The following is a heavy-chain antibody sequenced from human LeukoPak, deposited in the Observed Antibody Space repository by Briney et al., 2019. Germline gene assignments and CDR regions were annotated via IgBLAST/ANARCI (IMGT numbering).Heavy chain of an antibody. CDR2: ISSSGSTI. D-gene: IGHD2-8*01. Sequence: PGGSLRLSCAASGFTFSSYEMHWVRQAPGKGLEWVSYISSSGSTIYYADSVKGRFSISRDSSKNILYLQMNSLRAEDTAVYYCAEDRCSNGIGCYYYYMDVWGKGTTVTISS. CDR3: AEDRCSNGIGCYYYYMDV. J-gene: IGHJ6*03. V-gene: IGHV3-48*03. CDR1: GFTFSSYE.